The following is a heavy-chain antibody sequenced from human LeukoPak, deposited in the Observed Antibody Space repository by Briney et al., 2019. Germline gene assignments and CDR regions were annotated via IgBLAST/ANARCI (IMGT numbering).Heavy chain of an antibody. J-gene: IGHJ4*02. D-gene: IGHD2-15*01. CDR1: GGSISSYY. Sequence: SETLSLTCTVSGGSISSYYWSWIRQPPGKGLEWIGYIYYSGSTNYNPSLKSRVTISLDTSKNQFSLKLSSVTAADTAVCYCARSGSYAAAGDYWGQGTLVTVSS. CDR3: ARSGSYAAAGDY. CDR2: IYYSGST. V-gene: IGHV4-59*08.